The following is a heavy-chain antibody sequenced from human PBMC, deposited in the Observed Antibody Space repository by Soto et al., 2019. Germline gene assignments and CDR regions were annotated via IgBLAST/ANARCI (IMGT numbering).Heavy chain of an antibody. CDR2: IYWDDNK. V-gene: IGHV2-5*02. J-gene: IGHJ4*02. CDR3: PHRRREEVLVTSGCVH. D-gene: IGHD1-26*01. Sequence: QITLTESGPTLVKPTQTLTLTCTFSGFSLSSAGVGVSWIRQPPGKALEWLALIYWDDNKPYSPSLQSRRTICKDISKNQVGLTRSAMDHVDTATYYCPHRRREEVLVTSGCVHWRQGSRVTVSS. CDR1: GFSLSSAGVG.